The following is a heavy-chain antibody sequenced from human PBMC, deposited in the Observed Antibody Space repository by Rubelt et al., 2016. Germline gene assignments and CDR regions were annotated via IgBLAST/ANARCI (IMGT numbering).Heavy chain of an antibody. CDR3: ARSKTGYSYGFAFDI. J-gene: IGHJ3*02. Sequence: QVQLQESGPGLVKPSETLSLTCTVSGGSISSYYWSWIRQPPGTGLEWLGYIDSSGSTNYNPSLKLPVHISVATSMNQFSLKLSSVTAADTAVYYCARSKTGYSYGFAFDIWGQGTMVTVSS. V-gene: IGHV4-59*01. D-gene: IGHD5-18*01. CDR2: IDSSGST. CDR1: GGSISSYY.